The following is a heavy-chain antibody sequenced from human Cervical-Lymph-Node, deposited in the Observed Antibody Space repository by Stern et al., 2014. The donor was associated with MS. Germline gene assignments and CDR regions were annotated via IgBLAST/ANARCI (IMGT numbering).Heavy chain of an antibody. CDR1: GFTFSDYG. J-gene: IGHJ4*02. CDR2: ISYDGSNK. Sequence: VQLLESGGGVVQPGRSLRLSCAASGFTFSDYGMHWVRQAPGKGLEWVAVISYDGSNKYFADSVKGRFTISRDNSKNTLYLQMNSLRAEDTAVYYCAKVVRIYGDYKDYFEYWGQGTLVTVSS. D-gene: IGHD4-17*01. CDR3: AKVVRIYGDYKDYFEY. V-gene: IGHV3-30*18.